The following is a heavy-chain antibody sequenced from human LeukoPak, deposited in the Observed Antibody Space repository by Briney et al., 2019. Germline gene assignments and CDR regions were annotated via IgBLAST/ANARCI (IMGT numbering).Heavy chain of an antibody. V-gene: IGHV3-23*01. CDR3: ARVSSSGGRLDY. CDR2: ISGSGGST. CDR1: GFTFSSYA. Sequence: PGGSLRLSCAASGFTFSSYAMSWVRQAPGKGLEWVSAISGSGGSTYYADSVKGRFTISRDNAKNSLYLQMNSLRAEDTAVYYCARVSSSGGRLDYWGQGTLVTVSS. D-gene: IGHD6-19*01. J-gene: IGHJ4*02.